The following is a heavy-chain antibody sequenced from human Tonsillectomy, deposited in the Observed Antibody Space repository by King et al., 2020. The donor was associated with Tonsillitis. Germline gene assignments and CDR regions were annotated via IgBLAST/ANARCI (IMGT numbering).Heavy chain of an antibody. V-gene: IGHV3-72*01. CDR2: TRNKVNSYTP. Sequence: VQLVESGGGLVQPGGSLRLSCAASGFTFSDHYMDWVRQAPGKGLEWVGRTRNKVNSYTPQYAASVKGRFTISRDDSKNPVYLQMNSLKIEDTAVYYCISGVVGAADHWGQGTLVTVSS. J-gene: IGHJ4*02. CDR3: ISGVVGAADH. CDR1: GFTFSDHY. D-gene: IGHD1-26*01.